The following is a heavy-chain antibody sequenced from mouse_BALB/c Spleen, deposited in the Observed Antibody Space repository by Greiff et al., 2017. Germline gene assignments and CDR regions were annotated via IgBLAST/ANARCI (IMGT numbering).Heavy chain of an antibody. CDR2: ISDGGSYT. V-gene: IGHV5-4*02. Sequence: EVQGVESGGGLVKPGGSLKLSCAASGFTFSDYYMYWVRQTPEKRLEWVATISDGGSYTYYPDSVKGRFTISRDNAKTTLYLQMSSLKSEDTAMYYCTRGTTVVATDFDYWGQGTTLTVSS. J-gene: IGHJ2*01. CDR3: TRGTTVVATDFDY. CDR1: GFTFSDYY. D-gene: IGHD1-1*01.